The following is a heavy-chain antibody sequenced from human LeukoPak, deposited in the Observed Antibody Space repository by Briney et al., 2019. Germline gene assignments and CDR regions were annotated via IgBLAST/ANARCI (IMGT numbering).Heavy chain of an antibody. CDR1: GFTFSSYS. Sequence: GGSLRLSCAASGFTFSSYSMNWVRQAPGKGLEWVSSISSSSSYIYYADSVKGRFTISRDNAKNSLYLQMNSLRAEDTAVYYCARVRMVRGVILHPFDYWGQGTLVTVSS. CDR2: ISSSSSYI. V-gene: IGHV3-21*01. D-gene: IGHD3-10*01. J-gene: IGHJ4*02. CDR3: ARVRMVRGVILHPFDY.